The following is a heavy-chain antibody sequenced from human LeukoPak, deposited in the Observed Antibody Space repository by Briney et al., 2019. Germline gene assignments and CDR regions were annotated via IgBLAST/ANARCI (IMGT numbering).Heavy chain of an antibody. CDR2: IWYDGSNK. V-gene: IGHV3-33*08. CDR1: GFIFSSYG. J-gene: IGHJ4*02. D-gene: IGHD5-12*01. CDR3: AREGGYRDFDY. Sequence: PGGSLRLSCADSGFIFSSYGMHWVRQAPGKGLEWVAVIWYDGSNKYYADSVKGRFTISRDNSKNTVYLQMNSLRAEDTAEYYCAREGGYRDFDYWGQGTLVTVSS.